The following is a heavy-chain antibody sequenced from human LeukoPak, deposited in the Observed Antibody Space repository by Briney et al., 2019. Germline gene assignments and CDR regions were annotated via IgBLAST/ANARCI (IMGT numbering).Heavy chain of an antibody. Sequence: GGSLRLSCAASGFTFDDYAMHWVRQAPGKGLEWVSGISWNSGSIGYADSVKGRFTISRDNAKNSLYLQMNSLRAEDTALYYCAKHIRPAYYDFWSGLSYWGQGTLVTVSS. J-gene: IGHJ4*02. CDR1: GFTFDDYA. D-gene: IGHD3-3*01. CDR3: AKHIRPAYYDFWSGLSY. V-gene: IGHV3-9*01. CDR2: ISWNSGSI.